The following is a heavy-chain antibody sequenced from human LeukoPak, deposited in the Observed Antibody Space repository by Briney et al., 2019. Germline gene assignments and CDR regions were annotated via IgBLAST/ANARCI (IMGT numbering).Heavy chain of an antibody. CDR1: GFTFSSYA. J-gene: IGHJ4*02. D-gene: IGHD4-11*01. CDR3: ATGGATTSFSRFDY. CDR2: ISGSGGST. V-gene: IGHV3-23*01. Sequence: GGSLTLSCAASGFTFSSYAMSWVRQAPGKGLGWVSAISGSGGSTYYADSVKGRFTISRDNSKNTLYLQMNSLRAEDTAVYYCATGGATTSFSRFDYWGQGPLVTVTS.